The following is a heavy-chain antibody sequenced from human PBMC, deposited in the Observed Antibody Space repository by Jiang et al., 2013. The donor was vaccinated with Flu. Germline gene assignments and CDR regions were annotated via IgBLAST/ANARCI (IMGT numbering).Heavy chain of an antibody. J-gene: IGHJ3*02. CDR3: ARDRDLGRNDAFDI. D-gene: IGHD2-15*01. CDR2: IYYSGST. Sequence: VQLVESGPGLVKPSETLSLTCTVSGGSISSYYWSWIRQPPGKGLEWIGYIYYSGSTNYNPSLKSRVTISVDTSKNQFSLKLSSVTAADTAVYYCARDRDLGRNDAFDIWGQGTMVTVSS. CDR1: GGSISSYY. V-gene: IGHV4-59*01.